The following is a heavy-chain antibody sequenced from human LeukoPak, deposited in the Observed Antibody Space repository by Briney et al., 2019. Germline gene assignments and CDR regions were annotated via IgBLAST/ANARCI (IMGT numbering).Heavy chain of an antibody. J-gene: IGHJ4*02. CDR2: ISWNSGSI. Sequence: GGSLRLSCAASGFTFDDYAMHWVRQAPGKGLEWVSGISWNSGSIGYADSVKGRFTISRDNAKNSLYLQMNSLRAEDTALYYCAKDLADYYDSSGYQIDYWGQGTLVTVSS. V-gene: IGHV3-9*01. D-gene: IGHD3-22*01. CDR1: GFTFDDYA. CDR3: AKDLADYYDSSGYQIDY.